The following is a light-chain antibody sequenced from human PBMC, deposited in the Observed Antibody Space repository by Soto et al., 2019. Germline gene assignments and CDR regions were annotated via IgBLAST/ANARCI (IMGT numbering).Light chain of an antibody. CDR2: RNN. Sequence: QSVVTQPTSASGTPGQRVTISCSGSSSNIGSNYVYWYQQLPGPAPKLLIYRNNQRPSGVPDRFSGYKSGTSASLAISGLRAEDEADYYCAAWEDSLSGVVFGGGTQLTVL. CDR1: SSNIGSNY. CDR3: AAWEDSLSGVV. J-gene: IGLJ2*01. V-gene: IGLV1-47*01.